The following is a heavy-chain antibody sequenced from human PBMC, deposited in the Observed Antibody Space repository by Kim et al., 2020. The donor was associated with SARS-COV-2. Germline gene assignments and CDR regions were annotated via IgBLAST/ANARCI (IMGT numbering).Heavy chain of an antibody. CDR1: GGTFSSYA. Sequence: SVKVSCKASGGTFSSYAISWVRRAPGQGLEWMGGIIPIFGTAKYAQKFQGRVTITADESRSTAYMELSSLRSEDTAVYYCVRALTGTTTEEANYYYGMDVWGQGTTVTVSS. CDR3: VRALTGTTTEEANYYYGMDV. V-gene: IGHV1-69*13. D-gene: IGHD1-20*01. CDR2: IIPIFGTA. J-gene: IGHJ6*02.